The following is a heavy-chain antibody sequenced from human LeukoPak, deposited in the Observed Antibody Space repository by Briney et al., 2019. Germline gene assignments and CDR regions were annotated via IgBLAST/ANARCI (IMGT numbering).Heavy chain of an antibody. Sequence: GRSLRLSCAASGFTFSSYAMHWVRQAPGKGLEWVALISYDGSNKYYADSVKARFIIPRDNSKNTLYLQMNSLRAEDTAVYYCAKSGYNRFDYWGQGTLVTVSS. CDR2: ISYDGSNK. J-gene: IGHJ4*02. CDR1: GFTFSSYA. CDR3: AKSGYNRFDY. D-gene: IGHD5-24*01. V-gene: IGHV3-30*04.